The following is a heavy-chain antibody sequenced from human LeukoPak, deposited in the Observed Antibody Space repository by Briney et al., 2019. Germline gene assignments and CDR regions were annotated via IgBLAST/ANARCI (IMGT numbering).Heavy chain of an antibody. CDR1: GFTFSDWF. D-gene: IGHD3-10*01. Sequence: GGSLRLSCAASGFTFSDWFVSWIRQAPGTGLEWVSYISNSGNTIYYADSVKGRFTISRDNVKKTVNLQMNSLRAEDTAMYHCARGHFGLDVWGQGTTVTVSS. CDR3: ARGHFGLDV. J-gene: IGHJ6*02. CDR2: ISNSGNTI. V-gene: IGHV3-11*01.